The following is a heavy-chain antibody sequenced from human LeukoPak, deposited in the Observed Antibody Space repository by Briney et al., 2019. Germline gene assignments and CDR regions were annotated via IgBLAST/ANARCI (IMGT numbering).Heavy chain of an antibody. Sequence: GSLRLSCAASCLTFSSSGMNWVRQAAGKGLEWVSFIDSSNADSVKGRFTISRDNAKNSLYLQMNSLRAEDTAVYYCARDTSQSNTVTYFDYWGQGTLVTVSS. CDR2: IDSSN. J-gene: IGHJ4*02. V-gene: IGHV3-21*01. CDR1: CLTFSSSG. D-gene: IGHD4-11*01. CDR3: ARDTSQSNTVTYFDY.